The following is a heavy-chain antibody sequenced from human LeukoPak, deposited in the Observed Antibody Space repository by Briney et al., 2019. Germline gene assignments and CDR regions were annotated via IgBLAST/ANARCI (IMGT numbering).Heavy chain of an antibody. Sequence: SETLSLTCTVSGGSISSYYWSWIRQPPGKGLEWIGYIYYSESTNYNPSLKSQVTISVDTSKNQFSLKLSSVTAADTAVYYCACPLWFGDLPGAFDIWGQGTMVTVSS. CDR3: ACPLWFGDLPGAFDI. CDR1: GGSISSYY. CDR2: IYYSEST. V-gene: IGHV4-59*01. J-gene: IGHJ3*02. D-gene: IGHD3-10*01.